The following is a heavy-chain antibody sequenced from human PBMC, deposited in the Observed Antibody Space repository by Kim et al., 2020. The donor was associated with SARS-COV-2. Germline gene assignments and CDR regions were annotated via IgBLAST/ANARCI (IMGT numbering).Heavy chain of an antibody. CDR3: ASPGTNTNPGGDV. V-gene: IGHV3-21*01. Sequence: YADSGKGRFTISRDNAKNSLYLQMNSLRAEDTAVYYWASPGTNTNPGGDVWGKGTTVTVSS. J-gene: IGHJ6*04. D-gene: IGHD2-8*01.